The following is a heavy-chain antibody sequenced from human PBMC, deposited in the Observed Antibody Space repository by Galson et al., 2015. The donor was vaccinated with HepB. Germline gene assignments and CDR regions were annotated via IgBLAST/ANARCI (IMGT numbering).Heavy chain of an antibody. V-gene: IGHV3-33*01. CDR3: AGDRSVDAHYYYYYGMDV. CDR2: IWYDGSNK. CDR1: GFTFSSYG. J-gene: IGHJ6*02. D-gene: IGHD3/OR15-3a*01. Sequence: SLRLSCAASGFTFSSYGMHWVRQAPGKGLEWVAVIWYDGSNKYYADSVKGRFTISRDNSKNTLYLQMNSLRAEDTAVYYCAGDRSVDAHYYYYYGMDVWGQGTTVTVSS.